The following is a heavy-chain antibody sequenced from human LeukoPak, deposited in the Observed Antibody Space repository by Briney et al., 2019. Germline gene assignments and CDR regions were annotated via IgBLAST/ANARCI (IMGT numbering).Heavy chain of an antibody. Sequence: SETLSLTCTVSGGSISSGAYYWSWIRQPPGKGLEWIGYIYYSGSTYYNPSLKSRVTISVDTSKNQFSLKLSSVTAADTAVYYCARVEAMELFDYWGQGTLVTVSS. CDR3: ARVEAMELFDY. V-gene: IGHV4-30-4*01. D-gene: IGHD1-7*01. CDR2: IYYSGST. J-gene: IGHJ4*02. CDR1: GGSISSGAYY.